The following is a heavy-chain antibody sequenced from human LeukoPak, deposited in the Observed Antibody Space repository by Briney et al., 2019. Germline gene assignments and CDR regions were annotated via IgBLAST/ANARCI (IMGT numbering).Heavy chain of an antibody. D-gene: IGHD2-15*01. CDR1: GFTFSSYS. J-gene: IGHJ4*02. CDR3: ARDNAKGAADY. CDR2: VEKDDRGT. Sequence: GGSLRLSCAASGFTFSSYSMNWVRHAPGKGLEWVSRVEKDDRGTIYADSMEGRFTISRDNAKNTLYLQMRSLRVEDTAVYYCARDNAKGAADYWGQGTLVTVSS. V-gene: IGHV3-74*01.